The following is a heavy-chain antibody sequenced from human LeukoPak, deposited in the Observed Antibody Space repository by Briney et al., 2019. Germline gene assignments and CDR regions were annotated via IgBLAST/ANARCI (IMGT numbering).Heavy chain of an antibody. CDR1: GYTFTSYA. D-gene: IGHD3-10*01. Sequence: ASVKVSCKASGYTFTSYAMHWVRQAPGQRLEWMGWINAGNGNTKYSQKLQGRVTITRDTSASTAYMELSSLRSEDTAVYYCARPYGSGSYYNPFDYWGQGTLVTVSS. CDR2: INAGNGNT. CDR3: ARPYGSGSYYNPFDY. V-gene: IGHV1-3*01. J-gene: IGHJ4*02.